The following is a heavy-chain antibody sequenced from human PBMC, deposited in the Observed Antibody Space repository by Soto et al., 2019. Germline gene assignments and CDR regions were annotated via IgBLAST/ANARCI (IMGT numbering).Heavy chain of an antibody. CDR3: AREKNIVVLPLLSVDF. D-gene: IGHD2-21*01. CDR1: GGTFDNYA. CDR2: IIPIIGTP. V-gene: IGHV1-69*06. Sequence: VQLVQSGAEVKKPGSSVIVSCKASGGTFDNYAISWVRQAPGQGLEWMGGIIPIIGTPSYGQRFQGRVTFIADKSTRTAYMERRSLRSEDTAVYYCAREKNIVVLPLLSVDFWGQGTQVIVSS. J-gene: IGHJ4*02.